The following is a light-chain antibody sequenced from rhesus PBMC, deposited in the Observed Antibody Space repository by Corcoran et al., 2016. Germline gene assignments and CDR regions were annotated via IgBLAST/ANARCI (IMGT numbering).Light chain of an antibody. CDR3: QQYRNWPLT. V-gene: IGKV3-35*01. CDR2: DAS. Sequence: EIVLTQSPATLSLSPGERATLSCRASQSVTSSLAWYQQKHGKAPRLLIYDASTRATGIPDRLRGSGSGTDFTLTISRLEPEDVGVYNCQQYRNWPLTFGGGTKVDLK. J-gene: IGKJ4*01. CDR1: QSVTSS.